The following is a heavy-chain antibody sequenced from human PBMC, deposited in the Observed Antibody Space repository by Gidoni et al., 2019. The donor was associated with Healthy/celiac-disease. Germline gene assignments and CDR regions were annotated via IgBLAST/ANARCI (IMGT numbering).Heavy chain of an antibody. CDR3: ASSWGWAYGMDV. Sequence: QLQLQESGPGLVKPSETLSLTCTVSGGSISRSSYYWGWLRQPPGKGLEWIGSIYYSGSTYYNPSLKSRVTISVDTSKNQFSLKLSSVTAADTAVYYCASSWGWAYGMDVWGQGTTVTVSS. J-gene: IGHJ6*02. CDR1: GGSISRSSYY. D-gene: IGHD7-27*01. V-gene: IGHV4-39*01. CDR2: IYYSGST.